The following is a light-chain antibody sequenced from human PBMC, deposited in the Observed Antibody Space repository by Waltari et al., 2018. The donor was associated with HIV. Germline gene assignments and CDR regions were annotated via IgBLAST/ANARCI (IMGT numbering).Light chain of an antibody. CDR2: DVS. Sequence: QSALTQPPSASGSPGQSVTISCTGTSSDVGGCNYVSWYQQHPGKAPKLMIYDVSKRPSGVPDRFSGSKSGNTASLTVSGLQAEDEADYYCSSYAGRNNVVFGGGTKVTVL. J-gene: IGLJ2*01. V-gene: IGLV2-8*01. CDR3: SSYAGRNNVV. CDR1: SSDVGGCNY.